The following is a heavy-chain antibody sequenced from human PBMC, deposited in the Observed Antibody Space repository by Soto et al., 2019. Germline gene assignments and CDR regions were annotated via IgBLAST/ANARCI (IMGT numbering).Heavy chain of an antibody. Sequence: QVQLQESGPGLVKPSGTLSLTCAVSGFSISSGNWWSWVRQTPGKGLEWIGEIFHSGSTNYNPSLRIRVTVSVDKTKNQFSLKRSSVTAADTAVYYCAILWGSPPGPWGQGTMVIVSS. CDR1: GFSISSGNW. D-gene: IGHD3-16*01. CDR2: IFHSGST. V-gene: IGHV4-4*02. CDR3: AILWGSPPGP. J-gene: IGHJ3*01.